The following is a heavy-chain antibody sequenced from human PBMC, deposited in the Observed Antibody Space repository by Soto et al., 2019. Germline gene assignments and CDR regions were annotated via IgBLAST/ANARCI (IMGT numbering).Heavy chain of an antibody. D-gene: IGHD1-26*01. CDR3: VRVSGSYYYGMDV. V-gene: IGHV4-4*02. Sequence: LETLSLRYAVAGGSISNSNCWSWVRQHPGKGLEWIGEIYHSGSTNYNPSLKSRVTISVDKSKNQFSLKLSSVTAADTAVYYCVRVSGSYYYGMDVWGQGTTVTVSS. CDR2: IYHSGST. CDR1: GGSISNSNC. J-gene: IGHJ6*02.